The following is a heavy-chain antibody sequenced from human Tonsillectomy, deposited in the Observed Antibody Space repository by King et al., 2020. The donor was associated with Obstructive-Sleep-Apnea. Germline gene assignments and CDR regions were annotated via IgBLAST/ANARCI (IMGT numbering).Heavy chain of an antibody. D-gene: IGHD2-15*01. Sequence: VQLVESGGGLVQPGGSLRLSCAASGYTVSRNYMSWVRQAPGKGLEWVSVIYSGGSTDYADSVKGRFTISRDNSKNTLYLQMNSLRVEDTAVYYCARDSSQAFDYWGQGTLVTVSS. J-gene: IGHJ4*02. V-gene: IGHV3-66*01. CDR2: IYSGGST. CDR3: ARDSSQAFDY. CDR1: GYTVSRNY.